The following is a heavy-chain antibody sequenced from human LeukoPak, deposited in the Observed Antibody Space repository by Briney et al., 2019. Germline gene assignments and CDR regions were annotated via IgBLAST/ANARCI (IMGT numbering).Heavy chain of an antibody. J-gene: IGHJ3*02. Sequence: PGGSLRLSCAASGFNFSSYWMHWGRQAPEKGLVWVSRINSDGSGTSYADSVKGRFTISRDNANNTLYLQMNSLRAEDTAVYYCARPRGYCRRISCYNDDAFDIWGQGTMVTVSS. CDR2: INSDGSGT. D-gene: IGHD2-2*02. CDR3: ARPRGYCRRISCYNDDAFDI. V-gene: IGHV3-74*01. CDR1: GFNFSSYW.